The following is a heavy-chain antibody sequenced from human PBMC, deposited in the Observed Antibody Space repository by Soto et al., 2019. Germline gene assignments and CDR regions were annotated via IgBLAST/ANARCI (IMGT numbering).Heavy chain of an antibody. J-gene: IGHJ4*02. CDR2: IIPIFGTA. V-gene: IGHV1-69*12. CDR3: ARESRYCSGGSCSFLPVIDY. D-gene: IGHD2-15*01. CDR1: GGTFSSYA. Sequence: QVQLVQSGAEVKKTGASVKVSCKASGGTFSSYAISWVRQAPGQGLEWMGRIIPIFGTANYAQKFQGRVTITADESTSTAYMELSSLRCEATAVYYCARESRYCSGGSCSFLPVIDYWGQGTLVTVSS.